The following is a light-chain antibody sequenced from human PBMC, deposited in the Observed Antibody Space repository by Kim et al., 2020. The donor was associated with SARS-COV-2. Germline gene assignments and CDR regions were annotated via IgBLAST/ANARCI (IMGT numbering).Light chain of an antibody. Sequence: SYELTQPPTVSVSPGQTATITCSGDTLSKQYAYWYQQQPGQAPVLIIFKDSERPSGIPERFSGSSSGTTVTLTISGVQAEDEADYYCQSGDNSDGYPFVVFGGGTKLTVL. CDR2: KDS. J-gene: IGLJ2*01. CDR1: TLSKQY. V-gene: IGLV3-25*03. CDR3: QSGDNSDGYPFVV.